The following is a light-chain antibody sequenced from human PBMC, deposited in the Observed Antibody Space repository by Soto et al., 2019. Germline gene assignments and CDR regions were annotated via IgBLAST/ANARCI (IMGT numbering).Light chain of an antibody. CDR3: QKFGSSPRFT. CDR1: QTVSSTH. CDR2: GAS. V-gene: IGKV3-20*01. Sequence: EIVLTQSPGTLSLSPGDRATLSCWASQTVSSTHLAWYQQKPGQAPRLLIHGASNRATGIPDRFSGSGSGTDFAITISRLEPEDVSVYYCQKFGSSPRFTFGPGTKVESK. J-gene: IGKJ3*01.